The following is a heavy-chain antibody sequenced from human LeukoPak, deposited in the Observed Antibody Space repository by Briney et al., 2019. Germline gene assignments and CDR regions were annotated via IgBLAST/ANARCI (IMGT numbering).Heavy chain of an antibody. Sequence: SETLSLTCAVYGVSFSGYYWSWIRQPPGKGLEWIGEINHSGSTNYNPSLKSRVTISVDTSKNQFSLKLSSVTAADTAVYYCARGRSVWGSYRYTYFDYWGQGTLVTVSS. CDR2: INHSGST. J-gene: IGHJ4*02. CDR1: GVSFSGYY. D-gene: IGHD3-16*02. CDR3: ARGRSVWGSYRYTYFDY. V-gene: IGHV4-34*01.